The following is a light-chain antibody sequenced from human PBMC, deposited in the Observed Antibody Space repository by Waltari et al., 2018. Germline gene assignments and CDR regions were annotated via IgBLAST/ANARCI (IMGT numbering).Light chain of an antibody. CDR3: QQCYITPYT. CDR2: TAS. J-gene: IGKJ2*01. Sequence: EIQMTQAPSSLSASVGDRVTITCRASQSITSHLNWFQQQPGRAPKLLIHTASSLESGVPSRFSGSGSGTHFTLTISSLQPEDFATYFCQQCYITPYTFGQGTKLEI. CDR1: QSITSH. V-gene: IGKV1-39*01.